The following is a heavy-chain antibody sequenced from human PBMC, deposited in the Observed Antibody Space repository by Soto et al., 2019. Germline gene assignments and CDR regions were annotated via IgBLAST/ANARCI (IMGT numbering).Heavy chain of an antibody. J-gene: IGHJ4*02. CDR1: GGSVSSGSYY. V-gene: IGHV4-61*01. CDR3: ARVTTAGDGFNRQIDY. CDR2: IYYTGRT. Sequence: QVQLQESGPGLVKPSETLSLTCTVSGGSVSSGSYYWSWIRQPPGKGLEWIGYIYYTGRTNYNPSLRSRVTISVYTSKTQFSLRLSSVTAADTAAYFCARVTTAGDGFNRQIDYWGQGTLVTVSS. D-gene: IGHD4-4*01.